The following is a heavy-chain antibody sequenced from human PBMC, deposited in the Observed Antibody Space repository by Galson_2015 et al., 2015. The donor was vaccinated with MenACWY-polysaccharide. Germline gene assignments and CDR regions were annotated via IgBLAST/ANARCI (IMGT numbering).Heavy chain of an antibody. Sequence: SLRLSCAASGFTFSRYDMHWVRQPTGEGLEWVSAIGTAGDTYYPGSVKGRFTISRENAKNSLYLQMNSLRAGDTAVYYCARGLRDTMVRGARTSQNNYYMDVWGKGTTVTVSS. CDR3: ARGLRDTMVRGARTSQNNYYMDV. D-gene: IGHD3-10*01. V-gene: IGHV3-13*01. J-gene: IGHJ6*03. CDR1: GFTFSRYD. CDR2: IGTAGDT.